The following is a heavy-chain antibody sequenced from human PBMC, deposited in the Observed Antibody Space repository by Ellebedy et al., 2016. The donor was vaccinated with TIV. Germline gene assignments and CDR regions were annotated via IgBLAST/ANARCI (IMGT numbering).Heavy chain of an antibody. J-gene: IGHJ4*02. CDR3: ARGRGTLATNDY. D-gene: IGHD5-24*01. CDR1: GYTFTGYD. Sequence: ASVKVSCKASGYTFTGYDINWVRQAAGQGLEWMGWMNPNTGNTGYAQKFQGRVTMTRSTSISTAYMELSSLRSEDTAVYYCARGRGTLATNDYWGQGTLVTVSS. V-gene: IGHV1-8*01. CDR2: MNPNTGNT.